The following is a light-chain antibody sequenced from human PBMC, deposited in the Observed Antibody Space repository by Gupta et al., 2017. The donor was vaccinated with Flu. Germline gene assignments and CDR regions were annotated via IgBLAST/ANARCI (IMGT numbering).Light chain of an antibody. CDR2: GNP. CDR3: QSYDSSLNCLNWV. J-gene: IGLJ3*02. V-gene: IGLV1-40*01. Sequence: QSVLTQPHSVSGAPGQRVTISCSGSRYNIGAGYDVHWYQQFPGAAPKLLLYGNPNRPSGVPDRFSGSKSGTSASLAITGLQAEADAEYFCQSYDSSLNCLNWVFGRGPKLTVL. CDR1: RYNIGAGYD.